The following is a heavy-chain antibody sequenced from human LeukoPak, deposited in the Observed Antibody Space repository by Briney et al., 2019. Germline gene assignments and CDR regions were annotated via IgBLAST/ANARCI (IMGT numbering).Heavy chain of an antibody. CDR3: ARERITMIVNPFDY. J-gene: IGHJ4*02. CDR2: ISYDGSNK. D-gene: IGHD3-22*01. CDR1: GFTFGSCW. V-gene: IGHV3-30-3*01. Sequence: GGSLRLSCAASGFTFGSCWMNWVRQAPGKGLEWVAVISYDGSNKYYADSVKGRFTISRDNSKNTLYLQMNSLRAEDTAVYYCARERITMIVNPFDYWGQGTLVTVSS.